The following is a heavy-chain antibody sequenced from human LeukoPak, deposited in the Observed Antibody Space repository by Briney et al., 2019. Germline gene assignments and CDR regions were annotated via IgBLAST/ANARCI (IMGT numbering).Heavy chain of an antibody. J-gene: IGHJ4*02. Sequence: SETLSLTCTVSGGSISSNYWSWIRQPPGKGLEWIGYIYYSGSTNTNYNPSLKSRVTISVDTSKNQFSPKLSSVTAADTAVYYCARRPWNGYSYGSAFDYWGQGTLVTVSS. CDR2: IYYSGSTNT. CDR3: ARRPWNGYSYGSAFDY. D-gene: IGHD5-18*01. V-gene: IGHV4-59*08. CDR1: GGSISSNY.